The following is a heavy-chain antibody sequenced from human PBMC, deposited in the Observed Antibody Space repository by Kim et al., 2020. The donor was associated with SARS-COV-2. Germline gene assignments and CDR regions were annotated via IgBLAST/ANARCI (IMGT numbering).Heavy chain of an antibody. Sequence: SETLSLTCTVSGGSISTNYWSWIRQPPGKGLEWIGYIYSSGSTNYNPSLESRVTISIDTSKNQFSLKLTSVTAADTAAYYCARHDDYGDYPYYWGQGTLV. D-gene: IGHD4-17*01. CDR1: GGSISTNY. J-gene: IGHJ4*02. CDR3: ARHDDYGDYPYY. CDR2: IYSSGST. V-gene: IGHV4-59*13.